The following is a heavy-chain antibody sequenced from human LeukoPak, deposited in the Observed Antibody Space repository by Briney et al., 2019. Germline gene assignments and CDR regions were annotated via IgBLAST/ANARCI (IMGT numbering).Heavy chain of an antibody. J-gene: IGHJ4*02. CDR2: ISGRGGST. CDR1: GFTFSSYA. D-gene: IGHD3-3*01. CDR3: AKEADDFWSHNDY. V-gene: IGHV3-23*01. Sequence: GGSLRLSCAASGFTFSSYAMSWVRQAPGKGLEWVSAISGRGGSTYYADSVKGRFTTSRDSSKNTLYLQMNSLRAEDTAVYYCAKEADDFWSHNDYWGQGTLVTVSS.